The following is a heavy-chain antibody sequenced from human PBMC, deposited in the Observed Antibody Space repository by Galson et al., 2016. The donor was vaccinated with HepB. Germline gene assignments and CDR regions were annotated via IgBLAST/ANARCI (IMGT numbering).Heavy chain of an antibody. CDR1: GFIVRHSY. CDR3: ARERSTWSHFFDN. D-gene: IGHD6-13*01. Sequence: SLRLSCAGSGFIVRHSYMSWVRQAPGTGLQWVSSITSDGTTYHADSVKGRFTISRDRSQNMVYLQMNSLTAEDTAVYYCARERSTWSHFFDNWGQGTLVTVSS. CDR2: ITSDGTT. V-gene: IGHV3-53*01. J-gene: IGHJ4*02.